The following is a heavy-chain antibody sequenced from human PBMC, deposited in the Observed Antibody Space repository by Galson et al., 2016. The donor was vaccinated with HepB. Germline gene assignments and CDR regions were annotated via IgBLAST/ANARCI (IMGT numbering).Heavy chain of an antibody. V-gene: IGHV1-18*01. Sequence: SVKVSCKASGYTFNTFGISWVRQAPGQGLEWLGWISGHNGDPRPAQQFQGRLTVTADSSTTTAYMHLRSLRPDDTAVYYCARDRYFGSGPRFDYWGQGTVVSASS. J-gene: IGHJ4*02. CDR2: ISGHNGDP. CDR3: ARDRYFGSGPRFDY. D-gene: IGHD3-10*01. CDR1: GYTFNTFG.